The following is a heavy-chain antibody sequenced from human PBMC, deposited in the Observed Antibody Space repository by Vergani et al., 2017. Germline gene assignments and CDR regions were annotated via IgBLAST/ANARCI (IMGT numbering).Heavy chain of an antibody. CDR3: AXGTGGWASPPYYYDSSHAFDI. J-gene: IGHJ3*02. CDR1: GFTFSSYA. Sequence: EVQLLESGGGLVQPGGSLRLSCAASGFTFSSYAMSWVRPAPGKGLEWVSAISGSGGSTYYADSVKGRFTISRDNSKNTLYLQMNSLRAEDTAVYYCAXGTGGWASPPYYYDSSHAFDIWGQGTMVTVSS. D-gene: IGHD3-22*01. V-gene: IGHV3-23*01. CDR2: ISGSGGST.